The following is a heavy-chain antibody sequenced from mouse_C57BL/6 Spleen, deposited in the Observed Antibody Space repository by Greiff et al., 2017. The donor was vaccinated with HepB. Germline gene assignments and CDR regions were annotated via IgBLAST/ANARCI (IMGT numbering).Heavy chain of an antibody. CDR2: ISNGGGST. CDR1: GFTFSDYY. V-gene: IGHV5-12*01. J-gene: IGHJ4*01. CDR3: ARHGYYGSRGGTDY. Sequence: EVQLVESGGGLVQPGGSLKLSCAASGFTFSDYYMYWVRQTPEKRLEWVAYISNGGGSTYYPDTVKGRFTISRDNAKNTLYLQMSRLKSEDTAMYYCARHGYYGSRGGTDYWGQGTSVTVSS. D-gene: IGHD1-1*01.